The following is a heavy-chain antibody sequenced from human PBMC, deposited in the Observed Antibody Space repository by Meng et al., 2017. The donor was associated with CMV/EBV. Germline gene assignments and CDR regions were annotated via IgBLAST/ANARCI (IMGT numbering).Heavy chain of an antibody. CDR3: ARDLTLPQFFYGMDV. D-gene: IGHD1-26*01. Sequence: ASVKVSCKASGYTFTTYDINWVRQATGQGLEWMGRMSPNSGNTAYAQKFQGRVTITRKTSISTAYMGLSSLRSEDTAVYYCARDLTLPQFFYGMDVWVQVTTITVSS. CDR1: GYTFTTYD. CDR2: MSPNSGNT. V-gene: IGHV1-8*03. J-gene: IGHJ6*02.